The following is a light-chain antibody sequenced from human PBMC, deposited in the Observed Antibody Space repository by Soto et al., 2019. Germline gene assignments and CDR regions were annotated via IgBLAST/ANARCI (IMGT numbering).Light chain of an antibody. J-gene: IGKJ5*01. CDR2: DTS. V-gene: IGKV3-11*01. Sequence: EIVLTQYPATLSLSPGERATLSCRASQSVSSYLAWYQQKPGQAPRLLIYDTSNRATGIPARFSGSGSGTDFTLTISSLEPEDFAIYYCQQRSNWITFGQGTRLEIE. CDR3: QQRSNWIT. CDR1: QSVSSY.